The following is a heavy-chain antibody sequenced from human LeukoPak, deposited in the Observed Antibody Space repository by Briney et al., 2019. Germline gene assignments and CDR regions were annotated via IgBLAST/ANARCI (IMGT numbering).Heavy chain of an antibody. D-gene: IGHD3-10*01. Sequence: ASVKVSCKASGHTFTSYGISWVRQAPGQGLEWMGWISAYNGNTNYAQKLQGRVTMTTDTSTSTAYMELRSLRSDDTAVYYCAREVGSYGSEYFDLWGRGTLVTVSS. CDR3: AREVGSYGSEYFDL. V-gene: IGHV1-18*01. CDR1: GHTFTSYG. J-gene: IGHJ2*01. CDR2: ISAYNGNT.